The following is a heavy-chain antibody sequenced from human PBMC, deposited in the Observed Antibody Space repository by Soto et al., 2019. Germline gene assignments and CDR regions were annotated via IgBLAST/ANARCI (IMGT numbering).Heavy chain of an antibody. CDR1: GGSISSYY. Sequence: PSETLSLTCTVSGGSISSYYWSWIRQPPGKGLEWIGYIYYSGSTNYNPSLKSRVTISVDTSKNQFSLKLSSVTAADTAVYYCARGGYYDSSGYPWFDPWGQGTLVTV. CDR3: ARGGYYDSSGYPWFDP. J-gene: IGHJ5*02. CDR2: IYYSGST. V-gene: IGHV4-59*01. D-gene: IGHD3-22*01.